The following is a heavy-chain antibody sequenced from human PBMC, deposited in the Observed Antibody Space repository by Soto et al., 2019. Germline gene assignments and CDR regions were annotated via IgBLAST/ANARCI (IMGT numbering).Heavy chain of an antibody. Sequence: GGSLRLSCAASGFTFSNAWMNWVRQAPGKGLEWVGRIKSKTDGGTTDYAAPVKGRFTISRDDSKNTLYLQMNSLKTEDTAVYYCTTDASLNLEWDPFDYWGQGTLVTVSS. J-gene: IGHJ4*02. V-gene: IGHV3-15*07. CDR1: GFTFSNAW. D-gene: IGHD3-3*01. CDR3: TTDASLNLEWDPFDY. CDR2: IKSKTDGGTT.